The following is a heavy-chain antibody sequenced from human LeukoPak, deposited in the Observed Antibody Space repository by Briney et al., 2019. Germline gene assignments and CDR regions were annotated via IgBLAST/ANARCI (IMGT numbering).Heavy chain of an antibody. D-gene: IGHD2-2*03. CDR1: GGTFSSYA. CDR2: IIPIFGTA. J-gene: IGHJ4*02. Sequence: ASVKVPCKASGGTFSSYAISWVRQAPGQGLEWMGGIIPIFGTANYAQKFQGRVTITADESTSTAYMELSSLRSEDTAVYYCARDGYCSSTSCYGYFDYWGQGTLVTVSS. CDR3: ARDGYCSSTSCYGYFDY. V-gene: IGHV1-69*13.